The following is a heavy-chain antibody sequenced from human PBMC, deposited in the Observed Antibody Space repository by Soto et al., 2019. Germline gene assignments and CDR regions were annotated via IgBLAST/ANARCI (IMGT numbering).Heavy chain of an antibody. D-gene: IGHD2-21*02. CDR3: AKDQCGGACYYYMDV. J-gene: IGHJ6*03. CDR1: GFTFRIYA. Sequence: VQLLESGGTLVQPGGSLRLSCSASGFTFRIYAMSWVRQAPGKGLEWVSGISGGGGSTYYADSVKGRFTISRDNSKNTLYLQMNSLRAEDTAVYYCAKDQCGGACYYYMDVWGKWTTVTVSS. V-gene: IGHV3-23*01. CDR2: ISGGGGST.